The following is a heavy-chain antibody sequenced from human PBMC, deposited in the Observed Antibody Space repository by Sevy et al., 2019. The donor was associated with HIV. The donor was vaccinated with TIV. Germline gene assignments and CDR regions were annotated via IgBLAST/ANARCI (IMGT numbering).Heavy chain of an antibody. V-gene: IGHV4-39*01. D-gene: IGHD6-19*01. J-gene: IGHJ4*02. CDR3: AGPILTYRSCWSYYDH. CDR2: IRYSGST. Sequence: SETLSLTCTVSGASISSSGYYWGWIRQPPGKGLEWIASIRYSGSTYYNPSLRSRVTISADASKNQFSLKLNSVTAADTGFYYCAGPILTYRSCWSYYDHWGQGTVVTVSS. CDR1: GASISSSGYY.